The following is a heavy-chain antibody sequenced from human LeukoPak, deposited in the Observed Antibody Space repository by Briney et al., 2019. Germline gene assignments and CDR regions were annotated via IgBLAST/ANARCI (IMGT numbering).Heavy chain of an antibody. J-gene: IGHJ4*02. Sequence: GASVKVSCKASGGTFSSYAISWVRQAPGQGLEWMGRIIPILGIANYAQKFQGRVTITADKSTSTAYMELSSLRSEDTVVYYCARDPSSDILTGYYPDYWGQGTLVTVSS. D-gene: IGHD3-9*01. CDR2: IIPILGIA. V-gene: IGHV1-69*04. CDR3: ARDPSSDILTGYYPDY. CDR1: GGTFSSYA.